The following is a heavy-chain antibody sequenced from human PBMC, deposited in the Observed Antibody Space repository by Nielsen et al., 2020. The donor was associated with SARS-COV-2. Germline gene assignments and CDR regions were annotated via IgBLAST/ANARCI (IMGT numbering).Heavy chain of an antibody. V-gene: IGHV1-18*01. J-gene: IGHJ6*03. Sequence: WVRQAPGQGLEWMGWISAYNGNTNYAQKLQGRVTMTTDTSTSTAYMELRSLRSDDTAVYYCARGIQYCSSTSCYFRPYYYYMDVWGKGTTVTV. CDR2: ISAYNGNT. D-gene: IGHD2-2*01. CDR3: ARGIQYCSSTSCYFRPYYYYMDV.